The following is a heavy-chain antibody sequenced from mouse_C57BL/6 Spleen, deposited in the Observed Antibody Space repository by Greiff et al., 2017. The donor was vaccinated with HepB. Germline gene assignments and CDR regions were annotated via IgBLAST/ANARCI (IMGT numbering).Heavy chain of an antibody. CDR2: IYPGDGDT. J-gene: IGHJ3*01. CDR3: ARSGDYDWFAY. D-gene: IGHD2-4*01. Sequence: SGPELVKPGASVKISCKASGYAFSSSWMNWVKQRPGKGLEWIGRIYPGDGDTNYNGKFKGKATLTADKSSSTAYMQLSSLTSEDSAVYFCARSGDYDWFAYWGQGTLVTVSA. V-gene: IGHV1-82*01. CDR1: GYAFSSSW.